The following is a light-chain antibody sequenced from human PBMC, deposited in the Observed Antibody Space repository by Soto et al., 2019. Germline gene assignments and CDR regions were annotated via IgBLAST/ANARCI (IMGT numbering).Light chain of an antibody. CDR3: CSYAGGDTFFL. CDR1: SSNIGTNT. Sequence: QSVLTQPPSASGTPGQRVTISCSGSSSNIGTNTVNWYLQLPGTAPKLLIYNNNQRPSGVPERFSGSKSGTSASLTISGLQAEDEAEYYCCSYAGGDTFFLFGTGTKVTVL. V-gene: IGLV1-44*01. J-gene: IGLJ1*01. CDR2: NNN.